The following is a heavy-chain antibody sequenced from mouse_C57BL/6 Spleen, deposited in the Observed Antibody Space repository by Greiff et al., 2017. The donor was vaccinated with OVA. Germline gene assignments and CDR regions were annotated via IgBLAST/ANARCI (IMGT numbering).Heavy chain of an antibody. V-gene: IGHV5-4*03. CDR3: ARADGSFFFDV. CDR2: ISDGGSYT. CDR1: GFTFSSYA. J-gene: IGHJ1*03. D-gene: IGHD2-3*01. Sequence: EVKLVESGGGLVKPGGSLKLSCAASGFTFSSYAMSWVRQTPEKRLEWVATISDGGSYTYYPDNVKGRFTISRDNAKNNLYLQMSHLKSEDTAMYYCARADGSFFFDVWGTGTTVTVSS.